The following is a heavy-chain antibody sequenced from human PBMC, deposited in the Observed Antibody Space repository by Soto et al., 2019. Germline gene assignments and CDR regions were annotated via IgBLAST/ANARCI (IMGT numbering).Heavy chain of an antibody. CDR2: TSADGSYK. CDR1: GFNFNNYA. CDR3: ARKTIKRGRRGCIDY. Sequence: GGSLRLSCVASGFNFNNYAMYWFRQAPGKGLEWVAVTSADGSYKFYADSVRGRLTISRDNSRNTLYLQMNSLGAEDTSVYYFARKTIKRGRRGCIDYWGQGTLVTVSS. J-gene: IGHJ4*02. V-gene: IGHV3-30*04. D-gene: IGHD3-16*01.